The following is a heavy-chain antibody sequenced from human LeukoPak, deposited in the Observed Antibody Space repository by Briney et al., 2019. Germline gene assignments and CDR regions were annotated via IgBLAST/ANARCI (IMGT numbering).Heavy chain of an antibody. J-gene: IGHJ4*02. CDR1: GGSISSYS. CDR2: IYYSGST. D-gene: IGHD6-13*01. V-gene: IGHV4-59*12. CDR3: AREVNSSTWRPLDF. Sequence: SETLSLTCTVSGGSISSYSWSWIRQPPGKGLEWIGYIYYSGSTIYNPSLKSRLTMSVDTSNNQFSLKLTSMTAADTAVYYCAREVNSSTWRPLDFWGQGTLVTVSS.